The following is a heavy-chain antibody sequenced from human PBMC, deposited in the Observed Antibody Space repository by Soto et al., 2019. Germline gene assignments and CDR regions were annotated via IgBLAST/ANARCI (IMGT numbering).Heavy chain of an antibody. CDR1: GFTFGDYA. J-gene: IGHJ4*02. D-gene: IGHD6-19*01. Sequence: EVQLVESGGGLVKPGRSLRLSCTASGFTFGDYAMSWFRQAPGKGLEWVGFIRSKAYGGTTEYAASVKGRFTISRDDSKSIAYLQMNSLKTEDTAVYYCTRDREEQWLAISAFDYWGQGTLVTVSS. CDR2: IRSKAYGGTT. CDR3: TRDREEQWLAISAFDY. V-gene: IGHV3-49*05.